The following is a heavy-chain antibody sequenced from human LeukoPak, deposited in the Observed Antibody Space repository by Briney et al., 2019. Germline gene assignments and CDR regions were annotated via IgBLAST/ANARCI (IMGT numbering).Heavy chain of an antibody. CDR2: ISNTGEYT. D-gene: IGHD3/OR15-3a*01. CDR1: GFIFSNFA. V-gene: IGHV3-23*01. J-gene: IGHJ4*02. Sequence: GGSLRLSCTASGFIFSNFAINWVRQAPGKGLEWVSAISNTGEYTLYADSVKGRFTISRDNSKNTVSLQMNSLQAEDTALYYCARWTYNYDYWGQGTLVTVSS. CDR3: ARWTYNYDY.